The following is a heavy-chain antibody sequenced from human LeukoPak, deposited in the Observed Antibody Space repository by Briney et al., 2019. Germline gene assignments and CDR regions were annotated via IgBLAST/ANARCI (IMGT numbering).Heavy chain of an antibody. D-gene: IGHD3-10*01. J-gene: IGHJ4*02. CDR3: VRTYYDSGAGDY. CDR1: GFTFSSYW. V-gene: IGHV3-7*04. CDR2: IKQDGSEK. Sequence: GGSLRLSCAASGFTFSSYWMSWVRQVPGKGLEWVANIKQDGSEKYYVDSVKGRLTISRDNAKNSLYLQMNSLRAEDTAVYYCVRTYYDSGAGDYWGQGTLVTVSS.